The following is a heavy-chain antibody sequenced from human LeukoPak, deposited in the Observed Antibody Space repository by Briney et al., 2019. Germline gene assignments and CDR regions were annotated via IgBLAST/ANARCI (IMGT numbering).Heavy chain of an antibody. D-gene: IGHD6-13*01. CDR2: INYSESH. J-gene: IGHJ2*01. V-gene: IGHV4-34*01. CDR1: GGSFSGYY. CDR3: ARQSFRGGWAVAVSVYWYFDL. Sequence: ETLSLTCAVYGGSFSGYYWSWIRQPTGKGLEWIGEINYSESHNYNASLKSRVTITVDTSENLFSVKVRCVTGPHTAVFYCARQSFRGGWAVAVSVYWYFDLWGRGTLVTVSS.